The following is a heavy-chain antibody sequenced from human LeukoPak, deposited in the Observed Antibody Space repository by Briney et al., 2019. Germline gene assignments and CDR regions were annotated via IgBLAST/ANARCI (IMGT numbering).Heavy chain of an antibody. V-gene: IGHV3-7*01. J-gene: IGHJ4*02. CDR3: ARSIGSSSSAWYFDY. D-gene: IGHD6-6*01. Sequence: GGSPRLSCAASGFTFNNYWMSWVRQAPGKGLEWVGNIKQDGSEIDFADSLKGRFTISRDNAKNSLYLQMNSLRAEDTAAYYCARSIGSSSSAWYFDYWGQGTLVTVSS. CDR1: GFTFNNYW. CDR2: IKQDGSEI.